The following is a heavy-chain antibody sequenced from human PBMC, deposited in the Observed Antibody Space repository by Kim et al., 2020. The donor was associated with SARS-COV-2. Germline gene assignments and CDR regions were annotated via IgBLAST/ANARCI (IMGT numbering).Heavy chain of an antibody. CDR1: GFTFSSYS. CDR2: ISSSSSTI. V-gene: IGHV3-48*02. Sequence: GGSLRLSCAASGFTFSSYSMNWVRQAPGKGLEWVSYISSSSSTIYYADSVKGRFTISRDNAKNSLYLQMNSLRDEDTAVYYCARDSSDCSGGSCYPARGQGTLVTVSS. J-gene: IGHJ4*02. CDR3: ARDSSDCSGGSCYPA. D-gene: IGHD2-15*01.